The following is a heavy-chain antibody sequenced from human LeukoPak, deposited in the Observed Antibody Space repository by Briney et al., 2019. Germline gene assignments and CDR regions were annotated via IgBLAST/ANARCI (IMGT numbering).Heavy chain of an antibody. D-gene: IGHD3-22*01. CDR3: ARSYYDSSGYSCPDY. CDR2: ISSSSTYI. J-gene: IGHJ4*02. Sequence: KSGGSLRLSCAASGITFSSHAMHWVRQAPGKGLEWVSSISSSSTYIYHADSVKGRFTISRDNAKNSLYLQMNSLRAEDTAMYYCARSYYDSSGYSCPDYWGQGTLVTVSS. CDR1: GITFSSHA. V-gene: IGHV3-21*01.